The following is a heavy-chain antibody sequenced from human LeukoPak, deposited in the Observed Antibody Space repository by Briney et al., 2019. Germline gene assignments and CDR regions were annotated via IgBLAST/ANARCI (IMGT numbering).Heavy chain of an antibody. V-gene: IGHV4-59*01. D-gene: IGHD6-6*01. CDR1: GGSMSSYY. Sequence: SETLSLTCTVSGGSMSSYYWSWIRQPPGKGLEWIGYISYSGNTNYNPSLKSRVTMSIDTSKNQFSLKLSSVTAADTAVYYCTRTYSSSSVDYWGQGALVTVSS. J-gene: IGHJ4*02. CDR3: TRTYSSSSVDY. CDR2: ISYSGNT.